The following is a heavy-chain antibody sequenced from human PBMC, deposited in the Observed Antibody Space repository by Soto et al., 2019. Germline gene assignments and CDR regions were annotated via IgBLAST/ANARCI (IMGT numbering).Heavy chain of an antibody. Sequence: QVQLQQWGAGLLKPSETLSLTCAVYGGSFSDYYRYWSWIRQPPGKGLEWIGEINRDGDTNYNPSLKSRVTMSVDTSKRQFSLRLSSVTAADTAMYYCARRRRHDSTFYYDSSGYFSAWGQGTLVTVSS. V-gene: IGHV4-34*01. D-gene: IGHD3-22*01. CDR1: GGSFSDYY. CDR3: ARRRRHDSTFYYDSSGYFSA. J-gene: IGHJ1*01. CDR2: INRDGDT.